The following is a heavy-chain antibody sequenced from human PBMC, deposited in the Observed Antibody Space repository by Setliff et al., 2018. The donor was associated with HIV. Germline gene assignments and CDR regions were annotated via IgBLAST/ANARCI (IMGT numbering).Heavy chain of an antibody. Sequence: PGGSLRLSCAASGFAFSGHQMSWVRQAPGKGLEWVAVMSTGGDIKIYADSVKGRFTISRDNSKNTLFLQMNSLRPEDTATYYCVRDPIEGYPDYFDYWGQGTLVTVSS. CDR2: MSTGGDIK. J-gene: IGHJ4*02. V-gene: IGHV3-30*03. CDR3: VRDPIEGYPDYFDY. D-gene: IGHD1-26*01. CDR1: GFAFSGHQ.